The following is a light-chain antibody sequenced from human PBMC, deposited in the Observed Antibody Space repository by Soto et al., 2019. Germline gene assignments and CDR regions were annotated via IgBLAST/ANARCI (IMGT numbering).Light chain of an antibody. V-gene: IGKV3-11*01. J-gene: IGKJ3*01. Sequence: EIVLTQSPATLSLSPGERATLSCRASQSVSSYLAWYQQKPGQAPRLLIYDASNRATGIPARFSGSGSGTDFPLTISSLEPEDFAVYYCQQRGNWPLTFGPGTKVNIK. CDR3: QQRGNWPLT. CDR1: QSVSSY. CDR2: DAS.